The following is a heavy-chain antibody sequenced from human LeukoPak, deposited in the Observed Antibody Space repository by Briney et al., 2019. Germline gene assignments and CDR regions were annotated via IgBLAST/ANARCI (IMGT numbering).Heavy chain of an antibody. V-gene: IGHV3-23*01. D-gene: IGHD2-21*02. Sequence: SLRLSXAASGFPFSSYAMSWVRQAPGKGLEWVSAISGSGGSTYSADSVKGRFTISRDNSKNTLYLQMNSLRAEDTAVYYCAKDREDGGDCYSDYWGQGTLVTVSS. J-gene: IGHJ4*02. CDR2: ISGSGGST. CDR3: AKDREDGGDCYSDY. CDR1: GFPFSSYA.